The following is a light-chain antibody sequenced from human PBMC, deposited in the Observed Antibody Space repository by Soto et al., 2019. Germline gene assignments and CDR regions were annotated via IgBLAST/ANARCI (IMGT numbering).Light chain of an antibody. CDR2: DAF. Sequence: EVVLTQSPDTLSLPPGQRATLSCRASQSISSYLAWYQQKPGQAPRLLIYDAFNRATGIPDRFSGSGSGTDFTFIISSLVPEDFAVYYCQQRGDWPSTVGQRAKVDIK. J-gene: IGKJ2*01. V-gene: IGKV3-11*01. CDR1: QSISSY. CDR3: QQRGDWPST.